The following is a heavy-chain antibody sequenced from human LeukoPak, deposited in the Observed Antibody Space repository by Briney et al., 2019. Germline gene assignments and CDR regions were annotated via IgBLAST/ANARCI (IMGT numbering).Heavy chain of an antibody. D-gene: IGHD4/OR15-4a*01. CDR1: GFTFTSSA. Sequence: SVTVSCKASGFTFTSSAVQWVRQARGQRLEWIGWIVVGTGNTKYAQKFQERVTITRDMSTSTAYMELSNLRSEDTAVYYCAAGLLSDFWGQGTLVSVSS. CDR3: AAGLLSDF. J-gene: IGHJ4*02. CDR2: IVVGTGNT. V-gene: IGHV1-58*01.